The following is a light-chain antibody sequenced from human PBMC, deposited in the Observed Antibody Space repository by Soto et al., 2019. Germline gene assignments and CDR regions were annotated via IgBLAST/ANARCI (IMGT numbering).Light chain of an antibody. CDR2: SAS. J-gene: IGKJ1*01. Sequence: PMTQSPSSLSASVGDRVFITCRASQGIGSSVAWYQQKAGRVPKLLMHSASTLLSGVPSRFNGSGSGTAFTLTISSLQTQDVATYYCQKYESAPWTFGPGTQVEIK. CDR1: QGIGSS. CDR3: QKYESAPWT. V-gene: IGKV1-27*01.